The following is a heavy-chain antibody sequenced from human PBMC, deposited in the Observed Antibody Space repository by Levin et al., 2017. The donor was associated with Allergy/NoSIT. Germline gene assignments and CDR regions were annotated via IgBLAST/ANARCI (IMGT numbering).Heavy chain of an antibody. CDR2: ISGSGGST. CDR3: AKDGLFDGHYDSSGYYYSGVSDY. V-gene: IGHV3-23*01. CDR1: GFTFSSYA. D-gene: IGHD3-22*01. Sequence: GGSLRLSCAASGFTFSSYAMSWVRQAPGKGLEWVSAISGSGGSTYYADSVKGRFTISRDNSKNTLYLQMNSLRAEDTAVYYCAKDGLFDGHYDSSGYYYSGVSDYWGQGTLVTVSS. J-gene: IGHJ4*02.